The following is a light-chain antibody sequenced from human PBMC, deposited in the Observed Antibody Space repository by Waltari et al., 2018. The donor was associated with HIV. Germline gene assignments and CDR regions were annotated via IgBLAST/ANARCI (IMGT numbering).Light chain of an antibody. CDR3: LQYNSHPWT. CDR2: TAS. Sequence: DIQMTRPPPSLSASVGDRVTITCRASQNIRNDLGWYQQKPGKAPKRLIYTASTLQGGVPARFSGSGSGTEFTLTISSLQPEDVTTYFCLQYNSHPWTFGQGTKVEIK. J-gene: IGKJ1*01. CDR1: QNIRND. V-gene: IGKV1-17*01.